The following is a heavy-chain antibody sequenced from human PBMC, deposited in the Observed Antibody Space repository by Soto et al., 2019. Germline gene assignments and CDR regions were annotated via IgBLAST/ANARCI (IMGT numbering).Heavy chain of an antibody. CDR2: ITASASST. CDR3: AKGMEGYVVSSLDP. Sequence: EVQLLESGGGLIQPGGSLRLSCIVSGFTFNNYAMNWVRQAPGKGLEWVSGITASASSTYYAGYVKGRFTISRDDSKNTLYLQMGSLRSEDTAVYYCAKGMEGYVVSSLDPLGQGILVTVSS. J-gene: IGHJ5*02. CDR1: GFTFNNYA. D-gene: IGHD5-12*01. V-gene: IGHV3-23*01.